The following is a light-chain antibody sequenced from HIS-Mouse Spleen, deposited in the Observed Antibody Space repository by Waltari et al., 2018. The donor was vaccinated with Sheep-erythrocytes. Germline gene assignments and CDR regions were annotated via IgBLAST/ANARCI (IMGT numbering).Light chain of an antibody. V-gene: IGLV3-1*01. Sequence: SYELAQPPSVSVSPGQTASITCSGDKLGDKYACWYQQKPGHSPVLVIYQDRKRPSGIPGRCSGSNSGNTATLTISGTQAMDEADYYCQAWDSSTVVFGGGTKLTVL. CDR3: QAWDSSTVV. J-gene: IGLJ2*01. CDR2: QDR. CDR1: KLGDKY.